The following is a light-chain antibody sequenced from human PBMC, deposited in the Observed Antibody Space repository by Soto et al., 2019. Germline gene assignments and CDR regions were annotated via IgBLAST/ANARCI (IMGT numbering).Light chain of an antibody. J-gene: IGKJ5*01. CDR1: QSVAVS. CDR2: DIS. Sequence: EFVLTQSPATLSWSPGERAILSCRASQSVAVSLAWYQQKPGQAPRLLIYDISTRAAAIPARFSGSGSGTDFTLTVSCLEPEDFALYYCQQRSNRITFGQGTRLEI. V-gene: IGKV3-11*01. CDR3: QQRSNRIT.